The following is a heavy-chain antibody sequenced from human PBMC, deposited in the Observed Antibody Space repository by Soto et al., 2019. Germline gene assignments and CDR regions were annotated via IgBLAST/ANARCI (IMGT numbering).Heavy chain of an antibody. Sequence: SETLSLTCNVSGGSIGSYYWNWLRQPAGKGLEWIGYVYYTGSTNYSPSLEGRATISVDSSKKQVSLDLRSVTAADSATYYCARVITYHYGMDVWGQGIPVTVSS. CDR2: VYYTGST. V-gene: IGHV4-59*01. D-gene: IGHD1-20*01. CDR1: GGSIGSYY. J-gene: IGHJ6*02. CDR3: ARVITYHYGMDV.